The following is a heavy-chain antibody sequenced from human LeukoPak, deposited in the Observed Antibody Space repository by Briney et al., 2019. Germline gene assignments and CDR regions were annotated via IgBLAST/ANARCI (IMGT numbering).Heavy chain of an antibody. D-gene: IGHD3-10*01. Sequence: GGSLRLSCAASGFTFSSYSMNWVRQAPGMGLEWVSSISSSSSYIYYADSVKGRFTISRDNAKNSLYLQMNSLRAEDTAVYYCARDSGGYYFDYWGQGTLVTVSS. CDR3: ARDSGGYYFDY. V-gene: IGHV3-21*01. CDR2: ISSSSSYI. CDR1: GFTFSSYS. J-gene: IGHJ4*02.